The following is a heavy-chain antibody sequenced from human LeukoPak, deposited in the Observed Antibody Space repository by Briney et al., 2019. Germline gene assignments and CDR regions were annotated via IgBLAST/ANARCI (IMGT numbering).Heavy chain of an antibody. CDR1: GFIFSSYA. Sequence: GGSLRLSCAASGFIFSSYAMSWVRQAPGKGLEWVSAISGSGGSTYYADSVKGRFTISRDNSKNTLYLQMNSLRAEDTAVYYCAKTYYDILTGYRVKNYYYGMDVWGQGTTVTVSS. CDR3: AKTYYDILTGYRVKNYYYGMDV. D-gene: IGHD3-9*01. CDR2: ISGSGGST. J-gene: IGHJ6*02. V-gene: IGHV3-23*01.